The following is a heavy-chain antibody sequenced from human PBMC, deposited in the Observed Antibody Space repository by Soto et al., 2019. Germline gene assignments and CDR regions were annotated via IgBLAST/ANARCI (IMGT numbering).Heavy chain of an antibody. V-gene: IGHV3-9*01. CDR1: GFTFDDYA. J-gene: IGHJ4*02. CDR3: AKDLRTSWISGNCDS. Sequence: EVQLVESGGGWVQPGRSLRLSCAASGFTFDDYAMHWVRQAPGKGLEWVSGIAFNSGKTAYADSVKGRFTISRDNAKNSLYLQMNSLRAEDTALYYCAKDLRTSWISGNCDSWGQGTLVTVSS. D-gene: IGHD2-2*01. CDR2: IAFNSGKT.